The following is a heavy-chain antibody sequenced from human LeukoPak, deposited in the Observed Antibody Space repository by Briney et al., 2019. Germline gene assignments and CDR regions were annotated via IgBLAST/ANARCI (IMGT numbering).Heavy chain of an antibody. Sequence: SETLSLTCAVYGGSFSGYYWSWIRQPPGKGLEWIGEINHSGSTNYNPSLKSRVTISVDTSKNQFSLKLSSVTAADTAVYYCAREQIAAAGTDWGQGTLVTVSS. CDR3: AREQIAAAGTD. CDR1: GGSFSGYY. CDR2: INHSGST. V-gene: IGHV4-34*01. D-gene: IGHD6-13*01. J-gene: IGHJ4*02.